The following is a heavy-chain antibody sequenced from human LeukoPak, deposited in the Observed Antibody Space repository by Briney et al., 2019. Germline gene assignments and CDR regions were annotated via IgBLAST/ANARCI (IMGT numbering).Heavy chain of an antibody. CDR1: GFTFSSYE. CDR2: ITSSGRII. CDR3: ARVSGGYDYVWYYYYGMDV. J-gene: IGHJ6*02. V-gene: IGHV3-48*03. Sequence: GGSLRLSCAASGFTFSSYEMNWVRQAPGKGLEWVAYITSSGRIIYYADSVKGRFTISRDNAKNSLYLQMNSLRAEDTAVYYCARVSGGYDYVWYYYYGMDVWGQGTTVTVSS. D-gene: IGHD5-12*01.